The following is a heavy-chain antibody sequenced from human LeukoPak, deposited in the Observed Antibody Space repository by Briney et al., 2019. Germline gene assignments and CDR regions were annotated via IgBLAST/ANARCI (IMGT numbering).Heavy chain of an antibody. CDR1: GFTFDDYA. CDR3: AKDIGYCSGGSCVFFDY. Sequence: PGGSLRLSCAASGFTFDDYAMHWLRQAPGKGLEWVSGISWNSGSIGYADSVKGRFTISRDNAKNYLYLQMNSLRAEDTALYYCAKDIGYCSGGSCVFFDYWGQGTLVTVSS. J-gene: IGHJ4*02. V-gene: IGHV3-9*01. CDR2: ISWNSGSI. D-gene: IGHD2-15*01.